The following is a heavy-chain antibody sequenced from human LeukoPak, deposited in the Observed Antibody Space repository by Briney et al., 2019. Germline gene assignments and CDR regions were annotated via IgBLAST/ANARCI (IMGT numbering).Heavy chain of an antibody. J-gene: IGHJ4*02. V-gene: IGHV3-21*01. CDR2: ISRSSSYI. CDR1: GLTFSSDS. Sequence: GGSLRLSCAPSGLTFSSDSMNWVSQAPGKGLEWVSSISRSSSYIYYAASVKGRFPISRENANNSLYLQMNSLRAEDTAVYYCARVTQVGYFDYWGQRTLVTV. D-gene: IGHD1-26*01. CDR3: ARVTQVGYFDY.